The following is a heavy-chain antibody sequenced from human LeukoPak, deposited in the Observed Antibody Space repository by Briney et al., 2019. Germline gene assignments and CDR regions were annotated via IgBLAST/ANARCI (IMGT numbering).Heavy chain of an antibody. D-gene: IGHD6-13*01. CDR3: ARGIAAAGTGGY. Sequence: ASVKVSCKASGYTFTGYYMHWVRQAPGQGLEWMGWFNPNSGGTNYAQKFQGRVTMTRDTSISTAYMELSRLRSDDTAVYYCARGIAAAGTGGYWGQGTLVTVSS. CDR1: GYTFTGYY. J-gene: IGHJ4*02. CDR2: FNPNSGGT. V-gene: IGHV1-2*02.